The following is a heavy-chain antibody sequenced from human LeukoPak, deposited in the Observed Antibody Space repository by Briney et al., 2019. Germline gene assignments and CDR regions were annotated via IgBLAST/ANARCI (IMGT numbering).Heavy chain of an antibody. D-gene: IGHD1-26*01. V-gene: IGHV1-2*02. Sequence: ASVKVSCKASGYTFTSYDINWVRQATGQGLEWMGWINPNSGGTNYAQKFQGRVTMTRDTSISTAYMELSRLRSDDTAVYYCARDGVYSGSYYSDYWGQGTLVTVSS. CDR1: GYTFTSYD. J-gene: IGHJ4*02. CDR2: INPNSGGT. CDR3: ARDGVYSGSYYSDY.